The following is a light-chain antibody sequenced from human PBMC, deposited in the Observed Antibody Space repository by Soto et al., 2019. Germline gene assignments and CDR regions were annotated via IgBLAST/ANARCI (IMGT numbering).Light chain of an antibody. CDR3: SSYGGSNNFWV. CDR1: SSDIGAYKY. Sequence: QSVLTQPPSASGSPGQSVTISCSGTSSDIGAYKYVSWYQHHSGKVPRLIIYEVNKRPSGVPDRFSGSKSGNTASLIVSGLQAEDEADYYCSSYGGSNNFWVFGGGTKVTVL. V-gene: IGLV2-8*01. J-gene: IGLJ3*02. CDR2: EVN.